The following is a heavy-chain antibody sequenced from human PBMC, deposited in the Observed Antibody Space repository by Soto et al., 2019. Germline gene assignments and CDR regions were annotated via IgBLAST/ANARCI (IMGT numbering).Heavy chain of an antibody. Sequence: GSLRLSCTASGFLFSSYGLHWVRQAPGQGLEWVGIVSYDGSDSYYADSVKGRFTISRDNSNKTMSLQMNSLRTEDTALYYCATFGIYDFWSGYLHRDAFDVWGQGTMVTVSS. CDR1: GFLFSSYG. V-gene: IGHV3-30*03. J-gene: IGHJ3*01. D-gene: IGHD3-3*01. CDR2: VSYDGSDS. CDR3: ATFGIYDFWSGYLHRDAFDV.